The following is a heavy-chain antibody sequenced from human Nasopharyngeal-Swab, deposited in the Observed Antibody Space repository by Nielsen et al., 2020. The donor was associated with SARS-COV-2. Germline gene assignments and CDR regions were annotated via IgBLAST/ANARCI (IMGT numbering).Heavy chain of an antibody. V-gene: IGHV3-11*04. D-gene: IGHD3-3*01. Sequence: GESLKISCAASGFTFRDYYMSWIRQAPGKGLEWVSYISSSGSPLYYADSVKGRFTISRDNAKNSLYLQMTSLRAEDTAVYYCARGGTYYDFWSGYYNYYYGMDVWGQGTTVTVSS. CDR2: ISSSGSPL. CDR1: GFTFRDYY. J-gene: IGHJ6*02. CDR3: ARGGTYYDFWSGYYNYYYGMDV.